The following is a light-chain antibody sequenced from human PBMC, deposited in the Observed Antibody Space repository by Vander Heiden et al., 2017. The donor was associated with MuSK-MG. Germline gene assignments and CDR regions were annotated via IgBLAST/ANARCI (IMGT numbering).Light chain of an antibody. CDR1: QSVSSSY. J-gene: IGKJ4*01. Sequence: EIVLTQSPATLSLSPGERATLSCRASQSVSSSYLAWYQQKPGLAPRLLIYDASSRATGIPDRFSGSGSGTDFTLTISRLQPEDFAVYYWQQDGSSLTFSGGTKVEIK. V-gene: IGKV3D-20*01. CDR3: QQDGSSLT. CDR2: DAS.